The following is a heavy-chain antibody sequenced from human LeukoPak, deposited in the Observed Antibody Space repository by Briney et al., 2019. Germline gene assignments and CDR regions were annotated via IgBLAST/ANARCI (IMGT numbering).Heavy chain of an antibody. CDR1: GGTFSSYA. Sequence: PLASVKVSCKASGGTFSSYAISWVRQAPGQGLEWMGWISAYNGNTNYAQKLQGRVTMTTDTSTSTAYMELRSLRSDDTAVYYCARDAGNLDWLFFDPWGQGTLVTVSS. CDR2: ISAYNGNT. D-gene: IGHD3-9*01. J-gene: IGHJ5*02. V-gene: IGHV1-18*01. CDR3: ARDAGNLDWLFFDP.